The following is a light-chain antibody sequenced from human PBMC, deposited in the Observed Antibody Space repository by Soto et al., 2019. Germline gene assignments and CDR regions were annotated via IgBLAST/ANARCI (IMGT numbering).Light chain of an antibody. CDR2: DAS. Sequence: EIVLTQSPATLPLSPGERATLSCRASQSVSSYLAWYQQKPGQAPRLLIYDASNRATGIPARFSGSGSGTDFTLTISSLEHEDFAFYYCQQRSNWPMYTFGQGTKLEIK. J-gene: IGKJ2*01. V-gene: IGKV3-11*01. CDR3: QQRSNWPMYT. CDR1: QSVSSY.